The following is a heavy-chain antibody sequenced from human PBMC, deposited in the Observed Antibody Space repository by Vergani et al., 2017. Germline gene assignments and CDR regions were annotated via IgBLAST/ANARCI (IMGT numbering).Heavy chain of an antibody. Sequence: QVQLQESGPGLVKPSQTLSITCTVSGRSISSGDYYWSWIRQPPGKGLEWIGYIYYSGSTYYNPSLKSRVTISVDTSKNQFSLKLSSVTAADTAVYYCARDISGGYYDSSGYLNAFDIWGQGTMVTVSS. CDR3: ARDISGGYYDSSGYLNAFDI. J-gene: IGHJ3*02. D-gene: IGHD3-22*01. V-gene: IGHV4-30-4*08. CDR2: IYYSGST. CDR1: GRSISSGDYY.